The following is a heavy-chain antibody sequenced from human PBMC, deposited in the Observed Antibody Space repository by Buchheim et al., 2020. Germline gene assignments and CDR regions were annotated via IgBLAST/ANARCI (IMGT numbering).Heavy chain of an antibody. CDR2: ISGSGGST. CDR1: GFTFSSYA. CDR3: ASCPRITIFGVATNWFDP. J-gene: IGHJ5*02. V-gene: IGHV3-23*01. D-gene: IGHD3-3*01. Sequence: EVQLLESGGGLVQPGGSLRLSCAASGFTFSSYAMSWVRQAPGKGLEWVSAISGSGGSTYYADSVKGRFTISRANSKNTLYLQMNSLRAEDTAVYYCASCPRITIFGVATNWFDPWGQGTL.